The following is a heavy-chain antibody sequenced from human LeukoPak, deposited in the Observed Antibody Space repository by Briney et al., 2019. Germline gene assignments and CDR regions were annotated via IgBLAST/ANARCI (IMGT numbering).Heavy chain of an antibody. J-gene: IGHJ4*02. CDR3: ARVTGYMIEDYFDY. V-gene: IGHV4-39*07. D-gene: IGHD3-22*01. CDR2: IYYSGST. Sequence: SETLSLTCTVSGGSISSSSYYWGWIRQRPGKGLEWIGSIYYSGSTYYNPSLKSRVTISVDTSKNQFSLKLSSVTAADTAVYYCARVTGYMIEDYFDYWGQGTLVTVSS. CDR1: GGSISSSSYY.